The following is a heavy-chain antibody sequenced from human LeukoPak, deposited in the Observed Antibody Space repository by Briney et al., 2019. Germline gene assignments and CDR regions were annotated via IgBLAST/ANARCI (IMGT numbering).Heavy chain of an antibody. J-gene: IGHJ5*02. CDR2: MNPNSGNT. CDR3: ASVTDEGFDP. D-gene: IGHD3-16*02. Sequence: ASVKVSCKXSGYTFTNYDINWVRQATGQGLEWMGYMNPNSGNTGYAQKFQGRVTITKNTSISTAYMELSSLRSEDTAVYYCASVTDEGFDPWGQGTLVTVSS. CDR1: GYTFTNYD. V-gene: IGHV1-8*03.